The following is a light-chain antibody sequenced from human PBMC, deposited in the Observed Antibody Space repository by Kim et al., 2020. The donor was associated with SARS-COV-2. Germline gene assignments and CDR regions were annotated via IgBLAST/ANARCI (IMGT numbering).Light chain of an antibody. CDR2: KND. Sequence: QSVLTQPPSASGTPGQRVTMSCSGSSSDIGTNYVYWYQQFPGTAPKLLIYKNDQRPSGVPDRFSGSKSGTSASLAISGLRSDDEADYYCAAWDDSLSAYVFGTGTKVTVL. CDR1: SSDIGTNY. V-gene: IGLV1-47*01. CDR3: AAWDDSLSAYV. J-gene: IGLJ1*01.